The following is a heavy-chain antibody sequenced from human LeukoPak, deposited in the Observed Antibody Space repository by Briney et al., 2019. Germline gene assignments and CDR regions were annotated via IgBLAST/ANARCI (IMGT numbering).Heavy chain of an antibody. J-gene: IGHJ4*02. Sequence: WASVKVSCKASGYTFTSYDINWVRQATGQGLEWMGWMNPNSGNTGYAQKFQGRVTMTRNTSISTAYMELSSLRSEDTAVYYCARELTMVRGVNDYWGQGTLVTVSS. D-gene: IGHD3-10*01. CDR3: ARELTMVRGVNDY. V-gene: IGHV1-8*01. CDR1: GYTFTSYD. CDR2: MNPNSGNT.